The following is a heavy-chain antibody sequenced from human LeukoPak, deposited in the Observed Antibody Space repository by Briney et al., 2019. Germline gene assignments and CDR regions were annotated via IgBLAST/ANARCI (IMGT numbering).Heavy chain of an antibody. CDR1: GFTFSSYS. CDR2: ISSSSSYI. D-gene: IGHD3-9*01. J-gene: IGHJ4*02. V-gene: IGHV3-21*01. Sequence: GGSLRLSCAASGFTFSSYSMNWVRQAPGKGLEWVSSISSSSSYIYYADSVKGRFTISRDNAKNSLYLQMNSLRAEDTAVYYCARGLRYFDVFDYWGQGTLVTVSS. CDR3: ARGLRYFDVFDY.